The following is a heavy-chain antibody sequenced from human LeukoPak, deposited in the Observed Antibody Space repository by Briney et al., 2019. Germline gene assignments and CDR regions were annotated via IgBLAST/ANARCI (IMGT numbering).Heavy chain of an antibody. D-gene: IGHD2-2*01. Sequence: GSLRLSCTASGFTFNTYEMSWVRQAPGKGLEWVSCVSSSGTTMYHADSVKGRFTISRDNAKNSLYLQMNSLRAEDAAVYYCARRYCSSASCLFDYWGQGTLVTVSS. CDR3: ARRYCSSASCLFDY. CDR2: VSSSGTTM. CDR1: GFTFNTYE. J-gene: IGHJ4*02. V-gene: IGHV3-48*03.